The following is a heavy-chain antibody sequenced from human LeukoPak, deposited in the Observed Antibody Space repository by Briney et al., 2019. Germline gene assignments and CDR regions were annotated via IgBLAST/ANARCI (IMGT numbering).Heavy chain of an antibody. V-gene: IGHV3-23*01. CDR3: AKDLGGGSGCYDL. CDR1: ALTFSSNG. Sequence: QPGRCRRPSWAAAALTFSSNGIGCVRQEARDWRGWVSDIRSSGGSTYYADSVKSRFTTSRDNSKNTLYLQMNSLTAEDTAVYYCAKDLGGGSGCYDLWGRGTLVTVSS. CDR2: IRSSGGST. J-gene: IGHJ2*01. D-gene: IGHD6-19*01.